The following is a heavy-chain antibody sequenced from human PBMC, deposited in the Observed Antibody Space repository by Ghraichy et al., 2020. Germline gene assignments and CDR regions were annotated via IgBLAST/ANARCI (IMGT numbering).Heavy chain of an antibody. V-gene: IGHV4-34*01. CDR2: INHSGST. CDR3: ARNQIPYGMDV. Sequence: SETLSLTCAVYGGSFSGYYWSWIRQPPGKGLEWIGEINHSGSTNYNPSLKSRVTISVDTSKNQFSLKLSSVTAADTAVYYCARNQIPYGMDVWGQGTTVTVSS. J-gene: IGHJ6*02. CDR1: GGSFSGYY.